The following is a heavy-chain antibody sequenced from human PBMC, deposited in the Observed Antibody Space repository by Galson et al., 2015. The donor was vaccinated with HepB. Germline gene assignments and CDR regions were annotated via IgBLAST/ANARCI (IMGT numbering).Heavy chain of an antibody. Sequence: SLRLSCAASGFTFINHALSWVRQAPGMGLEWVSSITSDGSAYYADSVRGRFTISRDNSKNTVSLQINSLRAEDTAVYYCAREGRGWLLDYWGRGTLVPVSS. D-gene: IGHD6-19*01. CDR1: GFTFINHA. CDR3: AREGRGWLLDY. CDR2: ITSDGSA. V-gene: IGHV3-23*01. J-gene: IGHJ4*02.